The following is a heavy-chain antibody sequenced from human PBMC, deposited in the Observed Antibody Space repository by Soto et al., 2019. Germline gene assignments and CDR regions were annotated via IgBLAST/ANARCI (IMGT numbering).Heavy chain of an antibody. CDR3: TTAGPRDWYFNL. CDR1: GFILNNAW. J-gene: IGHJ2*01. Sequence: EVHLVESGGGLVEPGGSLRLSCAASGFILNNAWMTWVRQAPGKGLEWVAHIKSRPDGGTADYAASVKGRFTISRDDSRYTLYLQMNSLRIEDTAVYYCTTAGPRDWYFNLWGRGTLVTVSS. V-gene: IGHV3-15*01. CDR2: IKSRPDGGTA.